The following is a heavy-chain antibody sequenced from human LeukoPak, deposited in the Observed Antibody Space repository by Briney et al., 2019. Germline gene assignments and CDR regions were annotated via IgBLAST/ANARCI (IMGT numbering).Heavy chain of an antibody. Sequence: GGSLRLSCAASGFSLSNYWMHWVRQAPGKGLMWVSQISPDGSQTFYADSVKGRFTISRDNAKNTLFLQMDSLRAEDTALYCCVRSLRSADFWGQGTLVTVSS. CDR3: VRSLRSADF. CDR2: ISPDGSQT. J-gene: IGHJ4*02. CDR1: GFSLSNYW. V-gene: IGHV3-74*01.